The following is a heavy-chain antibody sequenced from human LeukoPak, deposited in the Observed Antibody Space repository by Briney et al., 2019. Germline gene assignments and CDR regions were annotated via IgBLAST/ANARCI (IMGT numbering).Heavy chain of an antibody. CDR2: ISSSGSII. V-gene: IGHV3-11*04. J-gene: IGHJ5*02. CDR1: GFTFSDYY. CDR3: ARDRPYSGSYPLFDP. Sequence: PGGSLRLSCAASGFTFSDYYMSWIRQAPGKGLELVSYISSSGSIIYYADSVKGRFTISRDNAKNSLYLQMNSLRAEDTAVYYCARDRPYSGSYPLFDPWGQGTLVTVSS. D-gene: IGHD1-26*01.